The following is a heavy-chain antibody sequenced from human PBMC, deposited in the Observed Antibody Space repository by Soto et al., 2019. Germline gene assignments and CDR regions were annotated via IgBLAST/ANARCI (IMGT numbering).Heavy chain of an antibody. Sequence: GGSLRLSCAASGFTFSSYAMHWVRQAPGKGLEWVAVISYDGSNKYYADSVKGRFTISRDNSKNTLYLQMNSLRAEDTAVYYCAGLIINSFWFDPWGQGTLVTVSS. CDR2: ISYDGSNK. V-gene: IGHV3-30-3*01. CDR1: GFTFSSYA. J-gene: IGHJ5*02. D-gene: IGHD3-10*01. CDR3: AGLIINSFWFDP.